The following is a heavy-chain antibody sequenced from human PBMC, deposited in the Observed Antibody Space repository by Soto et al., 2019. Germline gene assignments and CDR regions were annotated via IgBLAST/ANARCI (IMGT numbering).Heavy chain of an antibody. CDR1: GFTFSIYS. CDR3: VRGEREGSPDAAFEI. V-gene: IGHV3-30-3*01. CDR2: TSKDDGET. D-gene: IGHD1-1*01. Sequence: QVQLVESGGGVVQPGRSLRLSCSASGFTFSIYSLHWVRQAPGRGLEWVGITSKDDGETHYADSVKDRFTISRDTAKNTVFLKMNRLTVEDTALYFCVRGEREGSPDAAFEIWGQGTLVFVSS. J-gene: IGHJ3*02.